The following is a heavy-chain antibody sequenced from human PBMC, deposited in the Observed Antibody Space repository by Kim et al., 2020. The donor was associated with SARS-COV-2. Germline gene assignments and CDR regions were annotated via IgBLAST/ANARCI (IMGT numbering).Heavy chain of an antibody. CDR3: ARASLVGPTYWFDP. V-gene: IGHV3-30*04. D-gene: IGHD1-26*01. Sequence: GGSLRLSCAASGFTFSTYPMLWVRQAPGKGLEWVAVISDDGSAKYYADSVKGRFTISRDNSKNTLYLQMNTLRADDTTVYYCARASLVGPTYWFDPWGQGPLVTFSS. CDR2: ISDDGSAK. J-gene: IGHJ5*02. CDR1: GFTFSTYP.